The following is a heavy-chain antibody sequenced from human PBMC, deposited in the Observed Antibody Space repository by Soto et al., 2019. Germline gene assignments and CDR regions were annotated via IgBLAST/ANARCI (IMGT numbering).Heavy chain of an antibody. Sequence: ETLSLTCTASDYSITSHSYYWGRLRQSPGREMQWIGTMHHTGTTSYNPPLQSLATIAIGASKNQICLKLISVPAADTAANYCARGLGEQRNPYFVGFDSWGQGTQVTVSS. V-gene: IGHV4-39*01. CDR3: ARGLGEQRNPYFVGFDS. CDR1: DYSITSHSYY. CDR2: MHHTGTT. D-gene: IGHD3-9*01. J-gene: IGHJ4*02.